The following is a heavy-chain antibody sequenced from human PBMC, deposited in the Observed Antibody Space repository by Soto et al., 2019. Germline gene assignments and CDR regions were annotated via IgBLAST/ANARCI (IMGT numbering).Heavy chain of an antibody. J-gene: IGHJ5*02. CDR1: GYTFTGYY. CDR3: ARGFTAAEYNWFDP. V-gene: IGHV1-2*04. D-gene: IGHD6-13*01. CDR2: INPNSGGT. Sequence: ASVKVSCKASGYTFTGYYMHWVRQAPGRGLEWMGWINPNSGGTNYAQKFQGWVTMTRDTSISTAYMELSRLRSDDTAVYYCARGFTAAEYNWFDPWGQGTLVTVSS.